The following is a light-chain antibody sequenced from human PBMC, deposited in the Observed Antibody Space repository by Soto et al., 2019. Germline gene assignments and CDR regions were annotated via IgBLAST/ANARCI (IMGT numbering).Light chain of an antibody. Sequence: EIVLTQSPGTLSLSPGGRATLSCRASQSVSSSYLAWYQQKPGQAPRLLIYGASSRATGIPDRFRGSGSGTEFTLTISSLRSEDSAIYYCQQYFEWPPMTFGQGTKVDI. CDR1: QSVSSSY. V-gene: IGKV3-20*01. CDR3: QQYFEWPPMT. CDR2: GAS. J-gene: IGKJ1*01.